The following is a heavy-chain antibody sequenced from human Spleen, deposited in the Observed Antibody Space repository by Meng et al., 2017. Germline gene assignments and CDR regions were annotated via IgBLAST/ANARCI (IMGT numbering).Heavy chain of an antibody. Sequence: QGQLVPSGAEVKKPGASLKVSCKASGYTFTSYAMNWVRQAPGQGLEWMGWINTNTGNPTYAQGFTGRLVFSLDTSVSTAYLQISSLKAEDTAVYYCARVGPLDYYDSSGGNYWGQGTLVTVSS. D-gene: IGHD3-22*01. J-gene: IGHJ4*02. CDR2: INTNTGNP. CDR1: GYTFTSYA. CDR3: ARVGPLDYYDSSGGNY. V-gene: IGHV7-4-1*02.